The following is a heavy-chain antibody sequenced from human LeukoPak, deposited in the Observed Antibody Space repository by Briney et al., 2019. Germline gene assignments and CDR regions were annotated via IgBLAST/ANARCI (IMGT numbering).Heavy chain of an antibody. CDR3: ARDRRDIVTTYFDY. D-gene: IGHD5-12*01. Sequence: GGSLRLSCTASGFTFSSYEMNWVRQAPGKGLEWVSYISSSGSTKYYADSVKGRVTISRDNAKNSLYLQMNSLRAEDTAVYYCARDRRDIVTTYFDYWGQGTLVTVSS. J-gene: IGHJ4*02. CDR2: ISSSGSTK. V-gene: IGHV3-48*03. CDR1: GFTFSSYE.